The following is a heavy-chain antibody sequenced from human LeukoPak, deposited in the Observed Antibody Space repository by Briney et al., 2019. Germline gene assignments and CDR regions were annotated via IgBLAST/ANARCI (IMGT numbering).Heavy chain of an antibody. J-gene: IGHJ5*02. Sequence: KPSETLPLTCAVYGGSFSGYYWSWIRQPPGKGLEWIGEVNHSGSTNYNPSLKSRVTISVDTSKNQFPLKLSSVTAADTAVYYCAREDDSGDITNDWFHLWGQGTLVTVSS. CDR1: GGSFSGYY. V-gene: IGHV4-34*01. CDR3: AREDDSGDITNDWFHL. CDR2: VNHSGST. D-gene: IGHD1-26*01.